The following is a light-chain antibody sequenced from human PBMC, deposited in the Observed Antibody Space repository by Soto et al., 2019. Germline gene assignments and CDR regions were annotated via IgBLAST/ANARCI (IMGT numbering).Light chain of an antibody. J-gene: IGLJ1*01. V-gene: IGLV1-40*01. Sequence: QSVLTQPPSLSGAPGQRVTISCTWSSSDIGAGSEVHWYQQLPGTAPKLLIFGSTNRPSGVPDRFSGSKYATSASLAITGLQAEDEADYYCQYYDNSLSAYVFGTGTKLTVL. CDR3: QYYDNSLSAYV. CDR1: SSDIGAGSE. CDR2: GST.